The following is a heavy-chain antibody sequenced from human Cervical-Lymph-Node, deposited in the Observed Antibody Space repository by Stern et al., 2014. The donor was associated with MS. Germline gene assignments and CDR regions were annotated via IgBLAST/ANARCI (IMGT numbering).Heavy chain of an antibody. CDR3: ARRPKGGAIDH. D-gene: IGHD4/OR15-4a*01. CDR2: ISAVGGNK. V-gene: IGHV3-30-3*01. CDR1: GFTFSSYA. Sequence: VQLEESGGGVVQPGTSLRLSCTVSGFTFSSYAFHWVRQAPGKGLEGVAVISAVGGNKYYAESVKGRITISRDNSKNTLYVEMNSLRVEDSAVYYCARRPKGGAIDHWGQGTLVIVSS. J-gene: IGHJ4*02.